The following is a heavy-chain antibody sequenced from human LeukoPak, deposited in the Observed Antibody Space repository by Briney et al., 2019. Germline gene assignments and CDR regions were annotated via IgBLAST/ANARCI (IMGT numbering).Heavy chain of an antibody. CDR1: GFTFTSSA. J-gene: IGHJ3*02. D-gene: IGHD4-23*01. Sequence: GASVKVSCKASGFTFTSSAVQWVRQARGQRLEWIGWIVVGSGNTNYAQKFRERVTITRGMSTSTAYMELSSLRSEDTAVYYCAAPTTVVTGMYAFDIWGQGTMVTVSS. CDR2: IVVGSGNT. V-gene: IGHV1-58*01. CDR3: AAPTTVVTGMYAFDI.